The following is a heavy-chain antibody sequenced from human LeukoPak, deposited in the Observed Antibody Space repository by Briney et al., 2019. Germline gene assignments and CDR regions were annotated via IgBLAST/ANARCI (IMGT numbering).Heavy chain of an antibody. CDR2: VYYSGST. CDR1: GGSISSYY. Sequence: SETLSLTCTVSGGSISSYYWSWIRQPPGKGLEWIGYVYYSGSTNYNPSLKSRVTISVDTSKNQFSLKLSSVTAADTAVYYCARTLYYYGSVSRNWFDPWGQGTLVTVSS. V-gene: IGHV4-59*01. J-gene: IGHJ5*02. CDR3: ARTLYYYGSVSRNWFDP. D-gene: IGHD3-10*01.